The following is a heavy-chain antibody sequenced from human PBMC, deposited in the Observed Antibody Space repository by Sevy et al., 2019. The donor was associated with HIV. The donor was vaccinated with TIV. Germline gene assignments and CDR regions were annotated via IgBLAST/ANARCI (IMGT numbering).Heavy chain of an antibody. CDR3: ARDEYDFWSGYYNYFDY. V-gene: IGHV3-30*04. J-gene: IGHJ4*02. Sequence: GGSLRLSCAASGFTLSSYAMHWVRQAPGKGLEWVAVISYDGSNKYYADSVKGRFTISRDNSKNTLYLQMNSLRAEDTAVYYCARDEYDFWSGYYNYFDYWGQGTLVTVSS. D-gene: IGHD3-3*01. CDR2: ISYDGSNK. CDR1: GFTLSSYA.